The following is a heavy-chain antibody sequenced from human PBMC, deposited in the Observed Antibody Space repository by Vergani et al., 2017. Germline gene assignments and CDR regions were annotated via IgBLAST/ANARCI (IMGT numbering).Heavy chain of an antibody. CDR1: GFTFSSYW. D-gene: IGHD4-17*01. Sequence: EVQLVESGGGLVQPGGSLRLSCAASGFTFSSYWMSWVRQAPGKGLEWVANIKQDGSEKYYVDSVKGRFTISRDNAKNSLYLQMNSLRAEDTAVYYCARVATVTTTLLYYYYYYMDVWGKGTTVTVSS. J-gene: IGHJ6*03. V-gene: IGHV3-7*04. CDR2: IKQDGSEK. CDR3: ARVATVTTTLLYYYYYYMDV.